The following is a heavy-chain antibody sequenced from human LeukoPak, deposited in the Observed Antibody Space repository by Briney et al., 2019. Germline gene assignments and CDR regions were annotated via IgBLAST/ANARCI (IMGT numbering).Heavy chain of an antibody. CDR1: GFTFSNAW. Sequence: PGGPLRLSCAASGFTFSNAWMSWVRQAPGKGLEWVGRIKSKTDGGTTDYAAPVKGRFTILRDDSKNTLYLQMNSLKTEDTAVYYCTTSYPNHDFDYWGQGTLVTVSS. CDR3: TTSYPNHDFDY. V-gene: IGHV3-15*01. D-gene: IGHD1-14*01. CDR2: IKSKTDGGTT. J-gene: IGHJ4*02.